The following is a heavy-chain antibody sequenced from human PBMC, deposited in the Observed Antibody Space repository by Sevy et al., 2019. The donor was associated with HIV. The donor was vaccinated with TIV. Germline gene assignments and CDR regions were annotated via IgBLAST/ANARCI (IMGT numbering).Heavy chain of an antibody. CDR2: INSDGSST. Sequence: GGSLRLSCAASGFTFSSYWMHWVRQAPGKGVVWVSRINSDGSSTSYADSVKGRFTISRDNAKNTLYLQMNSLRAEDTAVYYCASLSGSYYWGADYWGQGTLVTVSS. CDR1: GFTFSSYW. CDR3: ASLSGSYYWGADY. V-gene: IGHV3-74*01. J-gene: IGHJ4*02. D-gene: IGHD1-26*01.